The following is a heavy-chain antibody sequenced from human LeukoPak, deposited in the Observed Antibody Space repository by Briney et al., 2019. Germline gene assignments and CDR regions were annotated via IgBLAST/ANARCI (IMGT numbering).Heavy chain of an antibody. Sequence: PGRSLRLSCAASGFTFSTYWMHWVRQAPGKGLVWVSRVNTDGSSPNYADSVKGRFTISRDNAKNTLYLQMNSLRAEDTAVYYCARQKDGCPDYWGQGALVTVSS. CDR3: ARQKDGCPDY. V-gene: IGHV3-74*01. D-gene: IGHD5-24*01. CDR1: GFTFSTYW. J-gene: IGHJ4*02. CDR2: VNTDGSSP.